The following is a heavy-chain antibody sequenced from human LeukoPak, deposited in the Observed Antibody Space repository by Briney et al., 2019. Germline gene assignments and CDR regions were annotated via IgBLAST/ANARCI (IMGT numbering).Heavy chain of an antibody. CDR2: IYYSGST. CDR3: ARHYLTVSRGDAFDI. D-gene: IGHD4-17*01. J-gene: IGHJ3*02. Sequence: SETLSLTCTVSGGSISSYYWGWIRQPPGKGLEWIGSIYYSGSTYYNPSLKSRVTISVDTSKNQFSLKLSSVTAADTAVYYCARHYLTVSRGDAFDIWGQGTMVTVSS. CDR1: GGSISSYY. V-gene: IGHV4-39*01.